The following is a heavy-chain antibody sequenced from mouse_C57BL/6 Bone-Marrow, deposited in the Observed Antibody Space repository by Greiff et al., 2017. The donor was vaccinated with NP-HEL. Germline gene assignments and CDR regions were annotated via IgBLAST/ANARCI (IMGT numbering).Heavy chain of an antibody. Sequence: EVHLVESEGGLVQPGSSMKLSCTASGFTFSDYYMAWVRQVPEKGLEWVANINYDGSSTYYLDSLKSRFIISRDNAKNILYLQMSSLKSEDTATYYCARGAPDGYYGYWGQGTTLTVSS. CDR3: ARGAPDGYYGY. CDR1: GFTFSDYY. J-gene: IGHJ2*01. D-gene: IGHD2-3*01. CDR2: INYDGSST. V-gene: IGHV5-16*01.